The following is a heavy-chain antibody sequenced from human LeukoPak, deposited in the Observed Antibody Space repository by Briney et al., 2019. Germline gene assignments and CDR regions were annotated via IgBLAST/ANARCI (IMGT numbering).Heavy chain of an antibody. Sequence: GGSLRLSCAASGFTFSSYAMSWVRQAPGKGLEWVSAISGSGGSTYYADSVKGRFTISRDNSKNTLYLQMNSLRAEDTAVYYCARPIVVVPAAIGYWGQGTLVTVSS. D-gene: IGHD2-2*01. CDR3: ARPIVVVPAAIGY. J-gene: IGHJ4*02. V-gene: IGHV3-23*01. CDR2: ISGSGGST. CDR1: GFTFSSYA.